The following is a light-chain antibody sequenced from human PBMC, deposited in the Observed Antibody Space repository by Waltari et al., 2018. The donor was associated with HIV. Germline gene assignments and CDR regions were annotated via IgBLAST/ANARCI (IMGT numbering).Light chain of an antibody. J-gene: IGKJ4*01. V-gene: IGKV3-11*01. CDR1: QSVGVF. Sequence: EIVLTQSPATLSLSPGDRATLSCRASQSVGVFLASYQHKPGQPPRLLIHEASNRATGVPARFSGSGSGTDFTITISSLEPEDFAVYYCQHRHNWPPLTFGGGTEVEIK. CDR3: QHRHNWPPLT. CDR2: EAS.